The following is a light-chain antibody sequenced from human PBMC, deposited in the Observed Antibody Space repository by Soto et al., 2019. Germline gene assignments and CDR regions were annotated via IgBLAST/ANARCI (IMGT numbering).Light chain of an antibody. J-gene: IGKJ5*01. CDR1: QSVSSY. Sequence: EIVLTQSPATLSLSPGERATLSCRASQSVSSYLACYQQKPGQAPRLLIYDASNRATGIPARFSGSGSGTDFTLTISSLEPEDFAVYYCQQRSNWPRSITFGQGTRLEIK. CDR3: QQRSNWPRSIT. V-gene: IGKV3-11*01. CDR2: DAS.